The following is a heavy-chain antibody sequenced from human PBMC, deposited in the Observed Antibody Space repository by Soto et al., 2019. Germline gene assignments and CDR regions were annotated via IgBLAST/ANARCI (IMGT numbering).Heavy chain of an antibody. J-gene: IGHJ4*02. Sequence: GASVKVSCKASGGTFSSYAISWVRQAPGQGLEWMGGIIPIFGTANYAQKFQGRVTITADESTSTAYMALTSPRAEDTAVYYCAGSRAAGRYYFDYWGQGTLVTVSS. D-gene: IGHD6-13*01. V-gene: IGHV1-69*13. CDR1: GGTFSSYA. CDR3: AGSRAAGRYYFDY. CDR2: IIPIFGTA.